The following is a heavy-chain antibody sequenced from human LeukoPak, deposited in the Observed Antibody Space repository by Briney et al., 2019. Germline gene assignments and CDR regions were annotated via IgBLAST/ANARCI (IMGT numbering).Heavy chain of an antibody. CDR2: IYTSGST. V-gene: IGHV4-4*07. J-gene: IGHJ4*02. CDR1: GGSFSGYY. Sequence: SETLSLTCAVYGGSFSGYYWSWIRQPAGKELEWIGRIYTSGSTDYNPSLKSRVTISIDTSKNQFSLKLSSVTAADTAVYYCARDGSGYYDTSGYRNWGQGTLVTVSS. D-gene: IGHD3-22*01. CDR3: ARDGSGYYDTSGYRN.